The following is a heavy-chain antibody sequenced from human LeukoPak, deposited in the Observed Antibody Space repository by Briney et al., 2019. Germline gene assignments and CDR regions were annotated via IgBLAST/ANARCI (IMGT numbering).Heavy chain of an antibody. CDR2: INAGNGNT. V-gene: IGHV1-18*01. CDR1: GYTFTSYG. J-gene: IGHJ4*02. CDR3: ARDGVIVGATDLDY. D-gene: IGHD1-26*01. Sequence: GASVKVSCKASGYTFTSYGISWVRQAPGQGLEWMGWINAGNGNTKYSENFQGRVTITRDTSASTAYLELSGLRSEDTAVYYCARDGVIVGATDLDYWGQGTLVTVSS.